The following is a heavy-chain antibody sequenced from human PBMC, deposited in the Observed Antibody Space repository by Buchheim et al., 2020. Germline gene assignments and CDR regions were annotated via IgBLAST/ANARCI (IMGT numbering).Heavy chain of an antibody. D-gene: IGHD2-2*03. Sequence: QVQLQESGPGLVKPSGTLSLTCAVSGGSISSSNWWSWVRQPPGKGLEWIGAIYLSGSTNYNPSLKSRVTISVDKSKNQFYMKLSSVTAADTAVYYCARTVGYCSSTSCYGFDYWGQGTL. V-gene: IGHV4-4*02. CDR1: GGSISSSNW. CDR3: ARTVGYCSSTSCYGFDY. J-gene: IGHJ4*02. CDR2: IYLSGST.